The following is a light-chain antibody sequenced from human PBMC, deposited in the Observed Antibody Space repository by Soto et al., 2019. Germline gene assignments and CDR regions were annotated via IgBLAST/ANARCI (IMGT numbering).Light chain of an antibody. CDR1: RGISLH. V-gene: IGKV1-16*02. CDR3: QQYETYPYT. J-gene: IGKJ2*01. Sequence: DIQMTQSPSSLSASVGDRVTITCRASRGISLHLAWFQLKPGKAPRSLIYAASSLQRGVPSKFSGSGSGTEFPLTINSLQPEDFATYYCQQYETYPYTFGQGTNLEIK. CDR2: AAS.